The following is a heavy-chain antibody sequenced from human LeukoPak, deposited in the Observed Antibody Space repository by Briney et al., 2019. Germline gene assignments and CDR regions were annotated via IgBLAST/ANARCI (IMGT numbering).Heavy chain of an antibody. CDR2: IFHNGSS. CDR3: ARVDYGDLYGIDV. Sequence: PSETLSLTCTVSGGSISTSHYCWGWIRQPPGKGLEWIGGIFHNGSSYYDPSLKSRVTISVDTSKNQFSLKLSSVTAADTAVYYCARVDYGDLYGIDVWGQGTTVTVSS. CDR1: GGSISTSHYC. D-gene: IGHD4-17*01. V-gene: IGHV4-39*01. J-gene: IGHJ6*02.